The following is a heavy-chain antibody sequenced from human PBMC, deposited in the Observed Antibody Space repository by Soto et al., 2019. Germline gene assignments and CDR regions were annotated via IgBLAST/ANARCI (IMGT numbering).Heavy chain of an antibody. D-gene: IGHD3-3*01. J-gene: IGHJ6*02. Sequence: SETLSLTCAVYGGSFSGYYWSWIRQPPGKGLEWIGEISHSGSTNYNPSLKSRVTISVDTSKNQFSLKLSSVTAADTAVYYCARVNYDFWSGTFESGMDVWGQGTTVTVS. CDR2: ISHSGST. V-gene: IGHV4-34*01. CDR1: GGSFSGYY. CDR3: ARVNYDFWSGTFESGMDV.